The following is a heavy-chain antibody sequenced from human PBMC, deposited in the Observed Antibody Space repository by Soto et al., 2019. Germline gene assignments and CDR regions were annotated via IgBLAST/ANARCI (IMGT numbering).Heavy chain of an antibody. CDR1: GFTFSDHY. Sequence: EVQLVESGGGLVQPGGSLRLSCAASGFTFSDHYMDWVRQAPGKGLEWVGRTRNKANSYTTEYAASVKGRFTISRDDSKNSLYLQMNGLKTEDTAVYYCARGRYFDWSYYFDYWGQGTLVTVSS. J-gene: IGHJ4*02. CDR3: ARGRYFDWSYYFDY. V-gene: IGHV3-72*01. CDR2: TRNKANSYTT. D-gene: IGHD3-9*01.